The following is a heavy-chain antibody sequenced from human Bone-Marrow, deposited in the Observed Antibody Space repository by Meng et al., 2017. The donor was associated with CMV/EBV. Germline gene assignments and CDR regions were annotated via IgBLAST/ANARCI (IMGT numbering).Heavy chain of an antibody. Sequence: SETLSLTCAVYGGSFSGYYWSWIRQSPGKGLEWIGNIYYNGTTYYNPSLKSRVTISVDTSKNQFSLKLTSVTAADTAVYFCARLDPFGNYKYFFDYWGQGTLVTVSS. CDR3: ARLDPFGNYKYFFDY. J-gene: IGHJ4*02. D-gene: IGHD5-24*01. CDR1: GGSFSGYY. V-gene: IGHV4-34*01. CDR2: IYYNGTT.